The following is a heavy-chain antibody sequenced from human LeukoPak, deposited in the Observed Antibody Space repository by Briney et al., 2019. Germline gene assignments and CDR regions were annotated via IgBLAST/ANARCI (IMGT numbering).Heavy chain of an antibody. CDR1: GGSISSGGYY. J-gene: IGHJ5*02. CDR3: ARVYCSSTSCYAPWFDP. V-gene: IGHV4-31*03. CDR2: IYYSGST. Sequence: PSQTLSLTCTVSGGSISSGGYYWSWIRQHPGKGLEWIGYIYYSGSTYYNPSLKSRVTISVDTSKNQFSLKLSSMTDADTAVYYCARVYCSSTSCYAPWFDPWGQGTPVTVSS. D-gene: IGHD2-2*01.